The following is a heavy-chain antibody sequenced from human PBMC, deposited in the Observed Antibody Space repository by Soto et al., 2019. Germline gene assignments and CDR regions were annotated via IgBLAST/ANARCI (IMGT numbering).Heavy chain of an antibody. CDR1: GGSVSSGSYY. J-gene: IGHJ4*02. D-gene: IGHD1-26*01. CDR2: IYYSGST. V-gene: IGHV4-61*01. CDR3: ARGKGRWELQEDYFDY. Sequence: QVQLQESGPGLVKPSETLSLTCTVSGGSVSSGSYYWSWIRQPPGKVLEWIGYIYYSGSTNYNPSLKSRDTISVDTSKTQFSLKLSSVTAADTAVYYCARGKGRWELQEDYFDYWGQGTLVTVSS.